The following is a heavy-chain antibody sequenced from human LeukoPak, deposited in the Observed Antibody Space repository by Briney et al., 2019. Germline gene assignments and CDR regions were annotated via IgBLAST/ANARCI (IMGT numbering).Heavy chain of an antibody. V-gene: IGHV3-66*02. CDR3: ARGLVGATTIDY. Sequence: GGSLRLSCAASGFTVSSNYMSWVRQAPGKGLEWVSVIYSGDSTYYADSVKGRFTISRDNSKNTLYLQMNSLRAEDTAVYYCARGLVGATTIDYWGQGTLVTVSS. J-gene: IGHJ4*02. CDR1: GFTVSSNY. D-gene: IGHD1-26*01. CDR2: IYSGDST.